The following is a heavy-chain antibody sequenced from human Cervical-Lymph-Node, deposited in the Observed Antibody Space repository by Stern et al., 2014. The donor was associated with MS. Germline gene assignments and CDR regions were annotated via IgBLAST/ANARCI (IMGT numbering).Heavy chain of an antibody. Sequence: QVQLQESGPGLLRPSETLSLTCTVSGASITSYYWSWIRQPPGKGLEWIGYIYYSGTTNYNASLKGRVAISIDTPKTQFSLRLSSVTAADTAVYYCARATDLWGQGTLVTVSS. CDR1: GASITSYY. V-gene: IGHV4-59*01. CDR3: ARATDL. CDR2: IYYSGTT. J-gene: IGHJ5*02.